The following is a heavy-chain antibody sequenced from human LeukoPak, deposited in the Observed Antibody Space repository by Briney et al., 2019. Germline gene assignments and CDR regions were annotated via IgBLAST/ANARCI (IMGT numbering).Heavy chain of an antibody. D-gene: IGHD3-3*01. CDR2: INPNSGGT. CDR3: ARGVSDFWSGAHNL. CDR1: GYTFTRYD. Sequence: ASVKVSCKAAGYTFTRYDMHWVRQAPGQGLEWRGWINPNSGGTNYAQKFQGRVTMTRDTSISTAYMELSRLRSDDTAVYYCARGVSDFWSGAHNLWGQGTLVTVSS. J-gene: IGHJ4*02. V-gene: IGHV1-2*02.